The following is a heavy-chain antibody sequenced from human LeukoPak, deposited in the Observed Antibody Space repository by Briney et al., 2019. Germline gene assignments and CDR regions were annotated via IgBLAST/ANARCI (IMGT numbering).Heavy chain of an antibody. CDR2: IYYSGST. D-gene: IGHD5-24*01. Sequence: SETLSLTCTVSGGSISSYYWSWIRQPPGKGLEWIGYIYYSGSTNYNPSLKSRVTISVDTSKKQFSLKLTSVTVADTAVYYCAKGDKMAIWRRTYNLFESWGQGTLVTVSS. CDR1: GGSISSYY. CDR3: AKGDKMAIWRRTYNLFES. J-gene: IGHJ5*01. V-gene: IGHV4-59*01.